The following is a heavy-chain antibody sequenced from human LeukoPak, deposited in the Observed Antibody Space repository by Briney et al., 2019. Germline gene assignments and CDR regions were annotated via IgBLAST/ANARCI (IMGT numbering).Heavy chain of an antibody. J-gene: IGHJ4*02. Sequence: PSQTLSLTCTVSGGSISSGGYYWSWIRQHPGKGQEWLGYIYYSGSPYYNPSLKGRVTISVDTSKNQFSLKLSSVTAADTAVYYCARGFYDFWSGHLYYFDYWGQGTLVTVSS. CDR2: IYYSGSP. CDR3: ARGFYDFWSGHLYYFDY. V-gene: IGHV4-31*03. CDR1: GGSISSGGYY. D-gene: IGHD3-3*01.